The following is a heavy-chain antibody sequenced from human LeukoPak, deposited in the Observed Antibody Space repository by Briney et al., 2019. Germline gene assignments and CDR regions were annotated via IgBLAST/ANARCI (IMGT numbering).Heavy chain of an antibody. V-gene: IGHV4-31*03. CDR1: GDSIDSGGYY. D-gene: IGHD6-6*01. Sequence: PSETLSLTCSVSGDSIDSGGYYWSWIRQHPGRGLEWIEHIYYDGRTYQYPSLKSRVIISVDTSKNQFSLNVSSVTAADTAVYFCARIGTASRLNWFDPWGQGTLVTVSS. CDR3: ARIGTASRLNWFDP. J-gene: IGHJ5*02. CDR2: IYYDGRT.